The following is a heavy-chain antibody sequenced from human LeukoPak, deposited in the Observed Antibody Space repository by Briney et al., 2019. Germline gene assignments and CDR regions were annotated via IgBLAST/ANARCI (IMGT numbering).Heavy chain of an antibody. CDR1: GFTFSDYY. Sequence: GGSLRLSCVASGFTFSDYYMSWIRPAPGKGLEWVSYISSSGSTIYYADSVKGRFTISRDNAKNSLYLQMNSLRAEDTAVYYCASTNYGDYGEYYFDYWGQGTLVTVSS. D-gene: IGHD4-17*01. CDR2: ISSSGSTI. V-gene: IGHV3-11*01. CDR3: ASTNYGDYGEYYFDY. J-gene: IGHJ4*02.